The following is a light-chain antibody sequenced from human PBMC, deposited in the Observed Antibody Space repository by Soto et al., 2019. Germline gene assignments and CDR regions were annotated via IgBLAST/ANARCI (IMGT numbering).Light chain of an antibody. Sequence: QSVLTQPPSMSAAPGQKVTISCYGSSSDIENYYVSWYQQLPGTAPKLLIYENDKRFSGIPDRFSGSKSGTSATLGITGLQTGDEADYYCGTWDKTLKSYVFATGTKLTVL. CDR3: GTWDKTLKSYV. CDR2: END. J-gene: IGLJ1*01. CDR1: SSDIENYY. V-gene: IGLV1-51*02.